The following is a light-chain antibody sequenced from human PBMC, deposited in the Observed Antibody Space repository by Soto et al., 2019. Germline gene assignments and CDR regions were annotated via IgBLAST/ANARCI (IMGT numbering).Light chain of an antibody. Sequence: SYELTQPPSVSVAPGKTARITCGGNNIGSKSVHWYQQKPGQAPVLVIYYDSDRPSGIPERFSGSNSGNTATLTISRVEAGDEADYYCQVWDSSSDLYVLGTGTKLTVL. CDR2: YDS. CDR3: QVWDSSSDLYV. J-gene: IGLJ1*01. V-gene: IGLV3-21*04. CDR1: NIGSKS.